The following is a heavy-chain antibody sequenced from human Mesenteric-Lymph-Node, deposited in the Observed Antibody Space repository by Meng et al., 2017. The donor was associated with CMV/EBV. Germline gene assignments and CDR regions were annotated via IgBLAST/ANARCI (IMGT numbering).Heavy chain of an antibody. V-gene: IGHV1-46*01. CDR2: INPSGGST. J-gene: IGHJ6*02. CDR3: ASHQQFCSGGSCYSLGYYYGMDV. D-gene: IGHD2-15*01. Sequence: WVRQAPGQGLEWMGIINPSGGSTSYAQKVQGRVTMTRDTSTSTVYMELSSLRSEDTAVYYCASHQQFCSGGSCYSLGYYYGMDVWGQGTTVTVSS.